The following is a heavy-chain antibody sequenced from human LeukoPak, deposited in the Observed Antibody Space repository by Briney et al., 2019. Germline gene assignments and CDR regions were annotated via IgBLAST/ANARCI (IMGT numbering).Heavy chain of an antibody. Sequence: SETLSLTCTVSDGSISIYYWSWIRQPPGKGLEWIGYVYSSGNTNYSPSLKGRAIISADTSKNQFSLKLTSVTAADTAVYYCVRDRELTYWGQGILVTVSS. CDR3: VRDRELTY. CDR2: VYSSGNT. J-gene: IGHJ4*02. D-gene: IGHD3-10*01. CDR1: DGSISIYY. V-gene: IGHV4-4*08.